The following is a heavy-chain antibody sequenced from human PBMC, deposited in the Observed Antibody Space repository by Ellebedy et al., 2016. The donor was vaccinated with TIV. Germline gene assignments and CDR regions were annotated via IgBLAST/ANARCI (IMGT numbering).Heavy chain of an antibody. V-gene: IGHV5-10-1*01. CDR1: GDSFTSSW. D-gene: IGHD6-13*01. CDR3: ARHLPPAGTLWYYYYYGLDV. CDR2: IDPSVSYT. J-gene: IGHJ6*02. Sequence: GESRKISCRLSGDSFTSSWISWVRQMPGQGLEWMGRIDPSVSYTNYNPTFQGHVTISVDKSISTAFLQWSRLKASDTAVYYCARHLPPAGTLWYYYYYGLDVWGQGTTVTVSS.